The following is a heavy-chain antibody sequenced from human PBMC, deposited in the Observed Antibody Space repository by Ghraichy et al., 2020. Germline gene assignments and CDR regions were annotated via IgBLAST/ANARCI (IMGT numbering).Heavy chain of an antibody. V-gene: IGHV3-30-3*01. CDR1: RFTFSVYS. CDR2: ISHDGTSE. CDR3: ARDVKSSSWSYYFYAMDV. Sequence: GEYLNISCAASRFTFSVYSMHWVRQTPGKGLEWVAVISHDGTSEYYANSVKGRFTISRDNSKNTLSLEMNSLRVKDTAVYYCARDVKSSSWSYYFYAMDVWSQGTTVTVSS. J-gene: IGHJ6*02. D-gene: IGHD6-13*01.